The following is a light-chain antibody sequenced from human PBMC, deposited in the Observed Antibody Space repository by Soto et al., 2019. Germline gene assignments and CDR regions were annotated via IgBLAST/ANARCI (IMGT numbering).Light chain of an antibody. CDR1: QNISSNY. Sequence: VLTQSPGTLSLSPGERATISCRASQNISSNYLAWYQHKPGQAPRLLIFGASSRATGIPHRFSGSGSGTDFTLTISRLEPEDCGVYSSQQYGGSPPYTFGQGTRLEIK. J-gene: IGKJ2*01. CDR2: GAS. CDR3: QQYGGSPPYT. V-gene: IGKV3-20*01.